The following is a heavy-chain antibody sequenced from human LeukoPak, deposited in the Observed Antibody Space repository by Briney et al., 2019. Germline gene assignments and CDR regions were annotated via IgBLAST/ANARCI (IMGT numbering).Heavy chain of an antibody. Sequence: SETLSLTCTVSGGSISSYNWSWIRQPAGKGLEGIGRIYSSGSTNYNPPLKSRVTTSIDTSNNHFSLMLASVTAADTAVYFCARDYGDYGGGYFDYWGQGTLVTVSS. D-gene: IGHD4-17*01. CDR3: ARDYGDYGGGYFDY. V-gene: IGHV4-4*07. CDR1: GGSISSYN. CDR2: IYSSGST. J-gene: IGHJ4*02.